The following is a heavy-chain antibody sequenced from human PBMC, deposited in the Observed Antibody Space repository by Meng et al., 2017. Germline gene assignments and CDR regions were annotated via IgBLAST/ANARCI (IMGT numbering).Heavy chain of an antibody. J-gene: IGHJ4*02. Sequence: GESLKISCAASGFTFSSYSMNWVRQAPGKGLEWVSSISSSSCYIYYADSVKGRFTISRDNAKNSLYLQMNSLRAEDTAVYYCAREGDGVISYWGQGTLVTVSS. CDR1: GFTFSSYS. CDR2: ISSSSCYI. V-gene: IGHV3-21*01. CDR3: AREGDGVISY. D-gene: IGHD5-24*01.